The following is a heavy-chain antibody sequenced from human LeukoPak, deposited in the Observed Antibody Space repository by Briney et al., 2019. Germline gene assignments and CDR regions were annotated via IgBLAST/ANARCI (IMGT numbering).Heavy chain of an antibody. Sequence: GGSLRLSCAASGFTFNRYWMDWVRQAPGKGLVWVSRITSDGSITRYADSVKGRFTISRDNAKNTLCLQMNSLRAEDTAVYYCARDVHYGMDFWGQGTTVTVSS. CDR2: ITSDGSIT. J-gene: IGHJ6*02. V-gene: IGHV3-74*01. CDR3: ARDVHYGMDF. CDR1: GFTFNRYW.